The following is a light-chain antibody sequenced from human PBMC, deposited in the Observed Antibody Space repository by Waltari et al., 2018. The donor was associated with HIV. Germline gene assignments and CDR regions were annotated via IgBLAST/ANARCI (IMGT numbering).Light chain of an antibody. V-gene: IGLV2-23*02. J-gene: IGLJ1*01. CDR2: EIS. CDR3: CSYAGSSTHV. CDR1: SSDVGSYNV. Sequence: QSALTQPASVSGSPGQSITISCAGTSSDVGSYNVVSWYQQHPGKAPKLMIYEISKRPSGVSKRFSGSKSVNTASLTISGLQAEDEADYYCCSYAGSSTHVFGTGTKVTVL.